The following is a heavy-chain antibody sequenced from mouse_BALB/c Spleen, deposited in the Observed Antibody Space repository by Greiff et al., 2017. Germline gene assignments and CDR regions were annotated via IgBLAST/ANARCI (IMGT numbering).Heavy chain of an antibody. CDR1: GFTFSEYG. J-gene: IGHJ2*01. CDR2: ISNLAYSI. CDR3: ARKLDYYFDD. Sequence: EVKLVESGGGLVQPGGSRKLSCAASGFTFSEYGMAWVRQAPGKGPEWVAFISNLAYSIYYADTVTGRFTISRENAKNTLYLEMSSLRSEDTAMYYCARKLDYYFDDWGQGTTLTVSS. D-gene: IGHD4-1*01. V-gene: IGHV5-15*02.